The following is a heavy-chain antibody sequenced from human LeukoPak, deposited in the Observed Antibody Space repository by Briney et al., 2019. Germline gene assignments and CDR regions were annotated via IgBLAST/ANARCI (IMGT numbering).Heavy chain of an antibody. V-gene: IGHV3-53*01. Sequence: GGSLRLSCAASGFTVSSNYMSWVRQAPGKGLEWVSVIYSGGSTYYADSVKGRFTISRDNAKNSLFLQMNSLRDEDTAVYYCARGGDGAPYYPDYWGQGTLVTVSS. CDR3: ARGGDGAPYYPDY. CDR1: GFTVSSNY. D-gene: IGHD4/OR15-4a*01. CDR2: IYSGGST. J-gene: IGHJ4*02.